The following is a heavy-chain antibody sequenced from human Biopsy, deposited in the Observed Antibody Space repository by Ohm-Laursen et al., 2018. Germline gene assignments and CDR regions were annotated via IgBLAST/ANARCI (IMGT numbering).Heavy chain of an antibody. Sequence: GTLSLTCTVSGGSISSSTTYYWAWLRQPPGKGLEWIGRIYNTETTFYNPSLKSRVTISVDTSTNQFSLKVSSVTAADTALYFCARHPTGFWFDPWGHGTLVTVSS. CDR2: IYNTETT. CDR3: ARHPTGFWFDP. J-gene: IGHJ5*02. CDR1: GGSISSSTTYY. V-gene: IGHV4-39*01.